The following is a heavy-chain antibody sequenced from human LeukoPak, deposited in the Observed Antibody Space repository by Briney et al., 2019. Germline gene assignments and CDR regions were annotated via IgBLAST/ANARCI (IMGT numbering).Heavy chain of an antibody. Sequence: GGSLRLSCVASGFTFSSYWMSWVRQAPGKGLEWVANIKQDGSEKHYVDSAKGRFTISRDNAKNSLYLEMSSLRVEDTAVYYCARDECDGDCYAKLDYWGQGTPVTVSS. CDR1: GFTFSSYW. CDR3: ARDECDGDCYAKLDY. V-gene: IGHV3-7*01. CDR2: IKQDGSEK. D-gene: IGHD2-21*02. J-gene: IGHJ4*02.